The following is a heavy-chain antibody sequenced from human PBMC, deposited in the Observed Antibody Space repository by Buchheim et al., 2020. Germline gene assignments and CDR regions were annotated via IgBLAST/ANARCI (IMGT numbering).Heavy chain of an antibody. D-gene: IGHD3-3*01. J-gene: IGHJ6*02. CDR2: IWYDGSNK. V-gene: IGHV3-33*01. CDR3: ARAMYDFWSGYYYYGMDV. Sequence: QVQLVESGGGVVQPGRSLRLSCAASGFTFSSYGMHWVRQAPGKGLEWVAVIWYDGSNKYYADSVKGRFTISRDNSKNTLYLKMNSLRAEDTAVYYCARAMYDFWSGYYYYGMDVWGQGTT. CDR1: GFTFSSYG.